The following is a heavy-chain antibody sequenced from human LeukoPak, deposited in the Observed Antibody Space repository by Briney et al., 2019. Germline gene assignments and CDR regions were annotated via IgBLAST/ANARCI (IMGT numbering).Heavy chain of an antibody. J-gene: IGHJ4*02. D-gene: IGHD2-2*01. CDR3: ARDSAVVVPAASFDY. CDR1: GFTFSSYG. CDR2: IWYDGSNK. V-gene: IGHV3-33*01. Sequence: GGSLRLSCAASGFTFSSYGMHWVRQAPGKGLEWVAVIWYDGSNKYYADPVKGRFTISRDNSKNTLYLQMNSMRAEDTAVYYCARDSAVVVPAASFDYWGQGTLVTVSS.